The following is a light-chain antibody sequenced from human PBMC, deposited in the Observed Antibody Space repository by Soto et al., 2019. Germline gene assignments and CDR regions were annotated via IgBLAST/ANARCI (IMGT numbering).Light chain of an antibody. CDR1: QSGSSN. V-gene: IGKV3-15*01. J-gene: IGKJ4*01. Sequence: EIVMTQSPATLSVSPGERASLSCRASQSGSSNLAWYQQKPGQAPRLLIFSASTRAAGIPARFIGSGSGTEFTLTISSLQSEDFAVYYCQQYNNWPPLTFGGGTKVEIK. CDR2: SAS. CDR3: QQYNNWPPLT.